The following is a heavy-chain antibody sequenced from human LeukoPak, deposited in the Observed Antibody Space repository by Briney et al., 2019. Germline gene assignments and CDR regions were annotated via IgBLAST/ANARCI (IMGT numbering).Heavy chain of an antibody. V-gene: IGHV3-30-3*01. J-gene: IGHJ4*02. Sequence: GRSLRLSCAASGFTFSSYAMHWVRQAPGKGLEWVAVISYDGSNKYYADSVKGRFTISRDNSKNTLYLQMNSLRAEDTAVYYCATEYDYWGQGTLVTVSS. CDR2: ISYDGSNK. CDR3: ATEYDY. CDR1: GFTFSSYA.